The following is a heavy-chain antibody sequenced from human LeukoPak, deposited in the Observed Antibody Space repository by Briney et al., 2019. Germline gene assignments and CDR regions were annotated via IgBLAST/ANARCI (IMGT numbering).Heavy chain of an antibody. CDR2: ISGSGGTT. J-gene: IGHJ6*02. Sequence: GGSLRLSCAASGFTFSTYAMSWVRQAPGRGLEWISVISGSGGTTYYADSVGGRFTISRDNSKNTLYLQMNSPRAEDTAVYYCARRVVKDYGMDVWGQGTTVTVSS. V-gene: IGHV3-23*01. CDR1: GFTFSTYA. D-gene: IGHD3-22*01. CDR3: ARRVVKDYGMDV.